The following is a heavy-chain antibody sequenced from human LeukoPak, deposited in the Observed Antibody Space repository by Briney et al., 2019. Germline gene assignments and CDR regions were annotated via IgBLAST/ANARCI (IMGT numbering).Heavy chain of an antibody. Sequence: GGSLRLSCAASGCAFRSYSMHWVRQAPGKGLEWVSSISSSSSFIYYADSVKGRFTISRDNAKNSVFLQMNSLRVEDTAVYYCARDFRITIFSYGMDVWGQGTTVTVSS. CDR3: ARDFRITIFSYGMDV. CDR2: ISSSSSFI. D-gene: IGHD3-3*01. J-gene: IGHJ6*02. V-gene: IGHV3-21*01. CDR1: GCAFRSYS.